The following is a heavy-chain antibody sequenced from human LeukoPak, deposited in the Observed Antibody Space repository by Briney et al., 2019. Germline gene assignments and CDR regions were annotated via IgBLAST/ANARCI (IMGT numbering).Heavy chain of an antibody. J-gene: IGHJ4*02. CDR2: ISGSGGST. CDR3: AKDLTAYCGGDCYSGGYFDY. V-gene: IGHV3-23*01. Sequence: GGSLRLSCAASGFTFSSYAMSWVRQAPGKGLEWASAISGSGGSTYYADSVKGRFTTSRDNSKNTLYLQMNSLRAEDTAVYYCAKDLTAYCGGDCYSGGYFDYWGQGTLVTVSS. CDR1: GFTFSSYA. D-gene: IGHD2-21*02.